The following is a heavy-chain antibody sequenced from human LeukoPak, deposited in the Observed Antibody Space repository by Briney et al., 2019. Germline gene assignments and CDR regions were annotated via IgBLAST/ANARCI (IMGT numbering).Heavy chain of an antibody. J-gene: IGHJ3*02. Sequence: GGSLRLSCAASGFTFSGYSMNWVRQAPGKGLEWVSSISSSSSYIYYADSVKGRFTISRDNAKNSLYLQMNSLRAEDTAVYYCARDAGQLLQRGAFDIWGQGTMVTVSS. CDR2: ISSSSSYI. V-gene: IGHV3-21*01. CDR1: GFTFSGYS. CDR3: ARDAGQLLQRGAFDI. D-gene: IGHD2-2*01.